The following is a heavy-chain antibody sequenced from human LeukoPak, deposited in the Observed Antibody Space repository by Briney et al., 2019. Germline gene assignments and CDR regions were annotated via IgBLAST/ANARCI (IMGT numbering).Heavy chain of an antibody. CDR3: ARDGATLTGYYKPVGNWFDP. J-gene: IGHJ5*02. D-gene: IGHD3-9*01. Sequence: SVKVSCKASGGTFSSYAISWVRQAPGQGLEWMGRIIPIFGTANYAQKFQGRVTITTDESTSTAYMGLSSLRSEDTAVYYCARDGATLTGYYKPVGNWFDPWGQGTLVTVSS. CDR2: IIPIFGTA. CDR1: GGTFSSYA. V-gene: IGHV1-69*05.